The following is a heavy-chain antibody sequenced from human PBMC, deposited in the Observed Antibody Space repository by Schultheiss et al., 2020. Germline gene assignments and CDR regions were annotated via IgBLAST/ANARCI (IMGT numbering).Heavy chain of an antibody. J-gene: IGHJ6*02. CDR3: ARTDYYDSSGYYGDYYYYGMDV. CDR2: IYYSGST. Sequence: SETLSLTCTVSGGSISSGGYYWSWIRQPPGKGLEWIGYIYYSGSTNYNPSLKSRVTISVDTSKNQFSLTLSSVTAADTAVYYCARTDYYDSSGYYGDYYYYGMDVWGQGTTVTVSS. D-gene: IGHD3-22*01. V-gene: IGHV4-61*08. CDR1: GGSISSGGYY.